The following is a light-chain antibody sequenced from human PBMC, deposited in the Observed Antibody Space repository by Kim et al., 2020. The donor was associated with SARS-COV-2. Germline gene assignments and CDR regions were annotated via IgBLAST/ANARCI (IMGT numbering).Light chain of an antibody. CDR1: SKGPEK. Sequence: GLEQRARSACGGNSKGPEKVHWCKQKRRQEPVLVICGESDRPSGIPERFSGPPAGNTDTLTMSRAQTGDEADDDCQVWDSSTGVFGGGTQLTVL. CDR2: GES. CDR3: QVWDSSTGV. V-gene: IGLV3-9*01. J-gene: IGLJ3*02.